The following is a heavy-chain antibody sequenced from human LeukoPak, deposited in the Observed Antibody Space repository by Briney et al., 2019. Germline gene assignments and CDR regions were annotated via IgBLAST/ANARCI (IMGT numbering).Heavy chain of an antibody. Sequence: GGSLRLSCAASGFTFSNAWMSWVRQAPGKGLEWVAVISYDGSNKYYADSVKGRFTISRDNSKNTLYLQMNSLRAEDAAVYYCAKETVVVVAATPDAFDIWGQGTMVTVSS. CDR1: GFTFSNAW. V-gene: IGHV3-30*18. D-gene: IGHD2-15*01. CDR2: ISYDGSNK. J-gene: IGHJ3*02. CDR3: AKETVVVVAATPDAFDI.